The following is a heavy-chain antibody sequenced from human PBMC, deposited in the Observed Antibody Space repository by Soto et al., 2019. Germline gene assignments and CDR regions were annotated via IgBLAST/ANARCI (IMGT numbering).Heavy chain of an antibody. CDR1: GFTFDDYA. V-gene: IGHV3-9*01. D-gene: IGHD3-10*01. J-gene: IGHJ3*02. CDR3: GRGRGFGDAFDI. Sequence: PGGSLRLSCVASGFTFDDYAMHWVRQVPGKGLEWVSGISCNSGRIAYADSVKGRITISRDNAKTSVYLQMNSLRTEDTALYYCGRGRGFGDAFDIWGQGTMVTVSS. CDR2: ISCNSGRI.